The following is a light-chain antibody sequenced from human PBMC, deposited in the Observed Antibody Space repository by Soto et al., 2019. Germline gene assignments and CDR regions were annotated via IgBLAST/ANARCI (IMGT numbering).Light chain of an antibody. CDR1: STDIANYKL. CDR3: SSYAGASTWV. CDR2: EVN. Sequence: QSALTQPASVSGSPGQSITISCTGTSTDIANYKLVAWYQQRPASAPKLFIYEVNKRPSGVSDRVSGSKSGNTASLTISGLQAEDDDDYYCSSYAGASTWVFGGGTKLTVL. J-gene: IGLJ3*02. V-gene: IGLV2-23*02.